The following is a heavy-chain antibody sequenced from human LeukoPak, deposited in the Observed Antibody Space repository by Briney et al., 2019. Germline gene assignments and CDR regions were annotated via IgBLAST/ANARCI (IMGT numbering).Heavy chain of an antibody. D-gene: IGHD2-15*01. J-gene: IGHJ4*02. V-gene: IGHV3-30-3*01. CDR2: ISYDGSNK. Sequence: GGSLRLSCAASGFTFSSYAMHWVRQAPGKGLEWVAVISYDGSNKYYADSVKGRFTISRDNSKNTLYLQMNSLRAEDTAVYYCARGLDDPRHPLYCSGGSCYAGFDYWGQGTLVTVSS. CDR1: GFTFSSYA. CDR3: ARGLDDPRHPLYCSGGSCYAGFDY.